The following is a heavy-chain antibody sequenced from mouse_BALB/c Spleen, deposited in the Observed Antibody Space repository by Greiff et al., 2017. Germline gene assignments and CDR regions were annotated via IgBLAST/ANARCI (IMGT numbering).Heavy chain of an antibody. J-gene: IGHJ2*01. CDR3: ARCPYGNYVSYFDY. V-gene: IGHV1-9*01. Sequence: VQLQQSGAELMKPGASVKISCKATGYTFSSYWIEWVKQRPGHGLEWIGEILPGSGSTNYNEKFKGKATFTADTSSNTAYMQLSSLTSEDSAVYYCARCPYGNYVSYFDYWGQGTTLTVSS. D-gene: IGHD2-1*01. CDR2: ILPGSGST. CDR1: GYTFSSYW.